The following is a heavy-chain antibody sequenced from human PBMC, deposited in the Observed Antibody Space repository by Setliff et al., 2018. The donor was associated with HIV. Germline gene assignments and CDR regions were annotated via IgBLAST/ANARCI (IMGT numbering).Heavy chain of an antibody. Sequence: SETLSLTCAVYGGSFSGYYWSWIRQPPGKGLEWIGKINHRGSTNCNPSLKSRVSISVDTSKNQFSLKLSSVTAADTAVYYCATLKMATIYRDFDYWGQGTLVTVS. J-gene: IGHJ4*02. D-gene: IGHD5-12*01. CDR3: ATLKMATIYRDFDY. CDR2: INHRGST. CDR1: GGSFSGYY. V-gene: IGHV4-34*01.